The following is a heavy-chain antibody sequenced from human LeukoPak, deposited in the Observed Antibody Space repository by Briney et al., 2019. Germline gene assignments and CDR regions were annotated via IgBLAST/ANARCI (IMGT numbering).Heavy chain of an antibody. CDR1: GGSMSSHY. V-gene: IGHV4-59*08. J-gene: IGHJ4*02. D-gene: IGHD6-13*01. Sequence: SETLSLTCTVSGGSMSSHYWSWIRQPPGKGLEWIGYIYYSGTTNYNPSLKSRVTISVDTSKNQFSLKLNSVTAADTAVYYCARLGIAAAAYFDYWGRGNLVTVSS. CDR2: IYYSGTT. CDR3: ARLGIAAAAYFDY.